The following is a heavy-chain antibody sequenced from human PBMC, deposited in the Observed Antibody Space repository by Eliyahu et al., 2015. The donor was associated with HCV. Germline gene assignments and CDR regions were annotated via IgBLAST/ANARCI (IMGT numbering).Heavy chain of an antibody. J-gene: IGHJ4*02. D-gene: IGHD3-22*01. V-gene: IGHV2-5*02. CDR3: ALDSSGYYPAYYFDF. Sequence: QITLKESGPTVVKPTQTLTVTCTLSGLSLSSSRVAVGWIRQPPGKALQWLGLIYWDDDKRYSPSLKSRLTITKDTSRNRVVLRMTNMNPLDTGTYYCALDSSGYYPAYYFDFWGQGALVSVSS. CDR1: GLSLSSSRVA. CDR2: IYWDDDK.